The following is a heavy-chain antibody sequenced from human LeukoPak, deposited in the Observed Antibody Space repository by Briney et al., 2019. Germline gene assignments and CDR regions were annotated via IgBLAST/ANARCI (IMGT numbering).Heavy chain of an antibody. CDR1: GYTFTGYY. CDR2: INPNSGGT. V-gene: IGHV1-2*02. Sequence: GASVKVSCKASGYTFTGYYMHWVRQAPGQGLEWMGWINPNSGGTNYAQKFQGRVTMTRDTSISTAYMELSRLRSDDTAVYYCARVEDGYNGWFDPWGQGTLVTVSS. D-gene: IGHD5-24*01. J-gene: IGHJ5*02. CDR3: ARVEDGYNGWFDP.